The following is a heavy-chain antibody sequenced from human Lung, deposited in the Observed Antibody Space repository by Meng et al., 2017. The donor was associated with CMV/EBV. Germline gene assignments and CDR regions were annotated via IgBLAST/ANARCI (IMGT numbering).Heavy chain of an antibody. Sequence: SXKISXAASGFTFSSYAMHWVRQAPGKGLEWVAVISYDGSNKYYADSVKGRFTISRDNSKNTLYLQMNSLRAEDTAVYYCARDRTAGLWFGELVYGPDLGYWGQGTLVTVSS. D-gene: IGHD3-10*01. CDR1: GFTFSSYA. CDR3: ARDRTAGLWFGELVYGPDLGY. CDR2: ISYDGSNK. V-gene: IGHV3-30*04. J-gene: IGHJ4*02.